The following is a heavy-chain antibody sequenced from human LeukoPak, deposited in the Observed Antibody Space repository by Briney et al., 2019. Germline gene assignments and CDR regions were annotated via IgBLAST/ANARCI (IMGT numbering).Heavy chain of an antibody. CDR2: IYYSGST. J-gene: IGHJ4*02. D-gene: IGHD5-18*01. CDR3: ASSSTAMVTPFDY. Sequence: PSETLSLTCTVSGGSISSSSYYWGWIRQPPGKGLEWIGCIYYSGSTYYNPSLKSRVTISVDTSKNQFSLKLSSVTAADTAVYYCASSSTAMVTPFDYWGQGTLVTVSS. CDR1: GGSISSSSYY. V-gene: IGHV4-39*01.